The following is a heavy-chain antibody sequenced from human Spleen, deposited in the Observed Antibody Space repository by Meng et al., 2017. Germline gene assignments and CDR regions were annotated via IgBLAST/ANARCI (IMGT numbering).Heavy chain of an antibody. Sequence: ASVKVSCKPSGYNFPDYWLHWVRRAPGQGLEWMGRIDPKSGDTHYAQRFQGRVTMTRDTSINTAYMELSGLTSDDTAVYFCAGGIEVAGIDAFDIWGQGTMVTVSS. J-gene: IGHJ3*02. CDR1: GYNFPDYW. V-gene: IGHV1-2*06. CDR2: IDPKSGDT. CDR3: AGGIEVAGIDAFDI. D-gene: IGHD6-19*01.